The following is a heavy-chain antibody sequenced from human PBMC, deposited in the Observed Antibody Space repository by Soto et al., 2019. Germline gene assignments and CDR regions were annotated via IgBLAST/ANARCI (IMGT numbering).Heavy chain of an antibody. J-gene: IGHJ4*02. CDR3: ARSPVGSGYYGRY. V-gene: IGHV3-30-3*01. Sequence: QVQLVESGGGVVQPGRSLRLSCAASGFTFSSYAMHWVRQAPGKGLEWVAVISYDGSNKYYADSVKGRFTISRDNSKNTLYLQMNSLRAEDTAVYYCARSPVGSGYYGRYWGQGTLVTISS. CDR1: GFTFSSYA. CDR2: ISYDGSNK. D-gene: IGHD3-22*01.